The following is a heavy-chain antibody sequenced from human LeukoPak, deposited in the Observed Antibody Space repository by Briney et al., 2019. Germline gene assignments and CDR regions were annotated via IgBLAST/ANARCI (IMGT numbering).Heavy chain of an antibody. V-gene: IGHV3-21*01. J-gene: IGHJ4*02. CDR1: GFTFSSYS. D-gene: IGHD6-25*01. Sequence: GGSLRLSCAASGFTFSSYSMNWVRQTPGKGLEWVSLISSSSNYIYYADSVKGRFTISRDNDKNSLYLQMNSLRAEDTAVYYCANEGRLQTVGYFDYWGQGTLVTVSS. CDR2: ISSSSNYI. CDR3: ANEGRLQTVGYFDY.